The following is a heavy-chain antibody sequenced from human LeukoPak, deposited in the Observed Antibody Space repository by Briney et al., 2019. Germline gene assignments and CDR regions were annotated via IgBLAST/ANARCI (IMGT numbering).Heavy chain of an antibody. CDR1: GFTFSNYG. CDR2: ISGSGGST. Sequence: GGSLRLSCAASGFTFSNYGMSWVRQAPGKGLEWVSGISGSGGSTYYADSVKGRFTISRDNSKNTLYLQMNSLRAEDTAVYYCAKKEVVVPAASHYYYYYYYMDVWGKGTTVTVSS. D-gene: IGHD2-2*01. V-gene: IGHV3-23*01. CDR3: AKKEVVVPAASHYYYYYYYMDV. J-gene: IGHJ6*03.